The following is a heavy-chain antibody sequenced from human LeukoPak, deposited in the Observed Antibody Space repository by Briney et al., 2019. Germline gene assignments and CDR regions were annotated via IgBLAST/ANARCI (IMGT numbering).Heavy chain of an antibody. D-gene: IGHD2-2*01. CDR3: ARMCSSTSCYHDDYDAFDI. V-gene: IGHV3-21*01. J-gene: IGHJ3*02. CDR2: ISSSSSYI. CDR1: GFTFSSYS. Sequence: GGSLRLSCAASGFTFSSYSMNWVRQAPGKGLEWVSSISSSSSYIYYADSVKGRFTISRDNAKNSLYLQMNSLRAEDTAVYYCARMCSSTSCYHDDYDAFDIWGQGTMVTVSS.